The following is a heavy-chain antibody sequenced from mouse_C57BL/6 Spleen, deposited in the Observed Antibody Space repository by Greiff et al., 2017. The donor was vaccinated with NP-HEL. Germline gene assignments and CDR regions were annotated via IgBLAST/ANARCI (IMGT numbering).Heavy chain of an antibody. V-gene: IGHV5-4*01. D-gene: IGHD3-2*02. CDR3: AREGSSGYYFDY. J-gene: IGHJ2*01. Sequence: EVMLVESGGGLVKPGGSLKLSCAASGFTFSSYAMSWVRQTPEKRLEWVATISDGGSYTYYPDNVKGRFTISRDNAKNNLYLQMSNLKSEDTAMYYCAREGSSGYYFDYWGQGTTLTVSS. CDR2: ISDGGSYT. CDR1: GFTFSSYA.